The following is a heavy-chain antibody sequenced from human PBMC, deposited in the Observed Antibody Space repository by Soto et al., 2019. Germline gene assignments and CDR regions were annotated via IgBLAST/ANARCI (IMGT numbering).Heavy chain of an antibody. V-gene: IGHV3-23*04. Sequence: EVQLVESGGGLVQPGGSLRLSCAVSGVPFGTFTMNWVRQAPGTGLEWVSGLSDNVGTTHYAYSVKGRFTISRDKSKKTLYLQMNNLRAEDTAVYYCAKHFIGGRLQSHFDLWGQGTLVTVSS. CDR3: AKHFIGGRLQSHFDL. D-gene: IGHD1-1*01. CDR1: GVPFGTFT. CDR2: LSDNVGTT. J-gene: IGHJ4*02.